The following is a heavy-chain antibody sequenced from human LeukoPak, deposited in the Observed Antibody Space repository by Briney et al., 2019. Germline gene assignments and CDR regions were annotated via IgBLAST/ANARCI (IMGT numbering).Heavy chain of an antibody. Sequence: GEPRKFPGQALGNRSTSYWIVWAGQIPGKGLEWMGIIYPGVSGTRYSTSFQGQVTISAHKSISTAYLQWSSLKASDTAMYYCARNIVDTAMVHYFDYWGQGTLVTVSS. CDR1: GNRSTSYW. V-gene: IGHV5-51*01. CDR3: ARNIVDTAMVHYFDY. CDR2: IYPGVSGT. J-gene: IGHJ4*02. D-gene: IGHD5-18*01.